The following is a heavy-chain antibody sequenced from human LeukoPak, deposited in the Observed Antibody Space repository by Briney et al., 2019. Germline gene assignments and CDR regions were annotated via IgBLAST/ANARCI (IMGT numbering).Heavy chain of an antibody. CDR1: GFTFSSYW. V-gene: IGHV3-7*01. D-gene: IGHD2-2*01. CDR2: IKQDGSEK. CDR3: AKDTIVVVPAAPDY. J-gene: IGHJ4*02. Sequence: PGGSLRLSCAASGFTFSSYWMSWVRQAPGKGLEWVANIKQDGSEKYYVDSVKGRFTISRDNSKNTLYLQMNSLRAEDTAVYYCAKDTIVVVPAAPDYWGQGTLVTVSS.